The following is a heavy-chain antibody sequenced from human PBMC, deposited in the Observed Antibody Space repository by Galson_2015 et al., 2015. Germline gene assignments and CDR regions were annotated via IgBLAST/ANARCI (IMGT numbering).Heavy chain of an antibody. CDR3: AKRGDAFDL. CDR1: GYTFIYYD. J-gene: IGHJ3*01. Sequence: SVKVSCKASGYTFIYYDIHWVRQAPGQRLEWMGWINAGNGNTKYSQKFQGRVTITTNTSASTAYMELSSLRSEDTAVYFCAKRGDAFDLWGQGTMVTVSS. CDR2: INAGNGNT. V-gene: IGHV1-3*01.